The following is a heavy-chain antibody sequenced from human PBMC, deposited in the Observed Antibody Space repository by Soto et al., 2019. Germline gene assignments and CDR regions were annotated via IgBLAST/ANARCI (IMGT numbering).Heavy chain of an antibody. CDR1: GFTFSDYG. CDR2: ISGSRGSTT. CDR3: AQDRGCSGSTCYQAY. Sequence: GGSLRLSCAASGFTFSDYGLSWVRQAPGKGLEWVSSISGSRGSTTYYAGSVKGRFTISRDNSKNTLYLQMNSLRVEDTAVYYCAQDRGCSGSTCYQAYWGPGTLVTVSS. D-gene: IGHD2-2*01. V-gene: IGHV3-23*01. J-gene: IGHJ4*02.